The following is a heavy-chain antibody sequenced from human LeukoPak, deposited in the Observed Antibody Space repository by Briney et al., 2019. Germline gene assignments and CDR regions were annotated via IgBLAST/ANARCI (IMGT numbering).Heavy chain of an antibody. CDR3: ARATRDCSSASCYNY. V-gene: IGHV1-8*01. CDR2: MNPNSGNT. D-gene: IGHD2-2*02. Sequence: GASVKVSCKASGYSFNYDINWVRQATGQGLEWMGWMNPNSGNTGYAQKFQGRVTMTRNTPISTAYMELSSLGSEDTAVYYCARATRDCSSASCYNYWGQGTLVTVSS. CDR1: GYSFNYD. J-gene: IGHJ4*02.